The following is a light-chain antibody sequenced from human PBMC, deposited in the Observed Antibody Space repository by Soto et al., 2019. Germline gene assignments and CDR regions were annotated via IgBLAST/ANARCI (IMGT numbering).Light chain of an antibody. J-gene: IGKJ5*01. CDR1: QGITNY. CDR2: AAS. Sequence: IRLTHSRSSLSAAVGGRVTITCRASQGITNYLAWYQQKPGKAPKLLIYAASTLQSGVPSRFSGSGSGTDFTLTISSLQPEDFATYFCQQVDTYPITVGQGTRLE. V-gene: IGKV1-9*01. CDR3: QQVDTYPIT.